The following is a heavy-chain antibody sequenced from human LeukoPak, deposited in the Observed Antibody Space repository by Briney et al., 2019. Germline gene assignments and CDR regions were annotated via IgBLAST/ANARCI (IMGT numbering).Heavy chain of an antibody. CDR3: AKDLAIVVVTYFDY. CDR1: GFTFSSYA. J-gene: IGHJ4*02. D-gene: IGHD2-21*02. CDR2: ISGSGGST. V-gene: IGHV3-23*01. Sequence: GGSLRLSCAASGFTFSSYAMSWVRQAPGKGLEWVSAISGSGGSTYYADSVKGRFTISRDNSKNTLYLQMNSLRAEDAAVYYCAKDLAIVVVTYFDYWGQGTLVTVSS.